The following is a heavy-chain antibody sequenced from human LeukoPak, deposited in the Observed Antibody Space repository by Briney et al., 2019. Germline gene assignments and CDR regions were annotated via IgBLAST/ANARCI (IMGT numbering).Heavy chain of an antibody. CDR2: INPNGGGT. D-gene: IGHD1-26*01. V-gene: IGHV1-2*02. Sequence: ASVKVSCKASGYTFTDYYIHWVRQAPGQGLEWMGWINPNGGGTNYAQKFQGSVAMTRDTSISIAYMELSRLRSDDTAVYYCARDALPSSPYYFDYWGQGTLVTVSS. J-gene: IGHJ4*02. CDR3: ARDALPSSPYYFDY. CDR1: GYTFTDYY.